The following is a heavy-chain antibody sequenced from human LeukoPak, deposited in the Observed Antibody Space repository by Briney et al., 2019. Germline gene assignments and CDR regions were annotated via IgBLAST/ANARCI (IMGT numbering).Heavy chain of an antibody. CDR3: AKDRGSSDTKDAFDI. Sequence: GRSLRLSCAASGFTFSSYAMSWVRQAPGKGLEWVSAISGSGGSTYYADSVKGRFTISRDNSKNTLYLQMNSLRAEDTAVYYCAKDRGSSDTKDAFDIWGQGTMVTVSS. CDR2: ISGSGGST. J-gene: IGHJ3*02. CDR1: GFTFSSYA. D-gene: IGHD6-6*01. V-gene: IGHV3-23*01.